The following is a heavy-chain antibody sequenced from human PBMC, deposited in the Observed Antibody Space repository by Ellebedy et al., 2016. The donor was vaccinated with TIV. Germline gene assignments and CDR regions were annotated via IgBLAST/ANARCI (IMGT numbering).Heavy chain of an antibody. Sequence: GGSLRLSCAAYGFSFRSYWMSWVRQAPGKGLEWVANINQDGSDKYYVDFVKGRFTLSRDHAKNSLYLQMNSLRDEDTAVYYCATDGSYGDYRSPTHAFVMWGQGTVVTVSS. CDR2: INQDGSDK. CDR1: GFSFRSYW. CDR3: ATDGSYGDYRSPTHAFVM. V-gene: IGHV3-7*01. J-gene: IGHJ3*02. D-gene: IGHD4-17*01.